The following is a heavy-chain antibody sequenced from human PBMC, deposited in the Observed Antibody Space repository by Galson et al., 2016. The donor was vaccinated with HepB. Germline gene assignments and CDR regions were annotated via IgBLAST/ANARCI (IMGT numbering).Heavy chain of an antibody. Sequence: SETLSLTCSVSNGSISSGGYYWSWIRQPPENGLEWLGYIHHSGYANYNPSLKSRVTISVDTSKNQFSRRLSSVTAADTAVYYCAREVHRSDSLTTYYYFDLWGRGTLVTVSS. CDR2: IHHSGYA. J-gene: IGHJ2*01. CDR3: AREVHRSDSLTTYYYFDL. V-gene: IGHV4-61*08. CDR1: NGSISSGGYY. D-gene: IGHD1-14*01.